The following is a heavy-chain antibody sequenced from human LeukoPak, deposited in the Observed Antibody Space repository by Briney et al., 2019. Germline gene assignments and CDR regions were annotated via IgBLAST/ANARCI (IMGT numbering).Heavy chain of an antibody. CDR2: IIPILGIA. Sequence: SVKVSCKASGGTFSSYAISWVRQAPGQGLEWMGRIIPILGIANYAQKFQGRVTITADKSTNTAYMELSSLRSEDTAVYYCALTYYYDSSGSPDWFDPWGQGTLVTVSS. V-gene: IGHV1-69*04. CDR1: GGTFSSYA. CDR3: ALTYYYDSSGSPDWFDP. J-gene: IGHJ5*02. D-gene: IGHD3-22*01.